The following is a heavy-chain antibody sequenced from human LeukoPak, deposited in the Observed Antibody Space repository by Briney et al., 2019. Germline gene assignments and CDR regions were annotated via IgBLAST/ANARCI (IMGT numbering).Heavy chain of an antibody. CDR3: ATRSGSGSYTYFDY. CDR2: IYYSGST. CDR1: GGSISSSSYY. J-gene: IGHJ4*02. D-gene: IGHD3-10*01. V-gene: IGHV4-39*01. Sequence: SETLSLTCTVSGGSISSSSYYWGWIRQSPGKGLEWIGNIYYSGSTYYNPSLKSRVTISVDTSKNQFSLKVSSVTAADTAVYYCATRSGSGSYTYFDYWGQGTLVTVSS.